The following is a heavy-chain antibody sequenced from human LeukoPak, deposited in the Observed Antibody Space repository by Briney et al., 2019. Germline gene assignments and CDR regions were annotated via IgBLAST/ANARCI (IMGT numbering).Heavy chain of an antibody. CDR1: GFTFTSSA. CDR2: IVVGSGNT. D-gene: IGHD3-22*01. Sequence: SVKVSCKASGFTFTSSAMQWVRQARGQRLEWTGWIVVGSGNTNYAQKFQERVTITRDMSTSTAYMELSSLRSEDTAVYYCAAVRSDYYDSSGYSFAFDIWGQGTMVTVSS. V-gene: IGHV1-58*02. J-gene: IGHJ3*02. CDR3: AAVRSDYYDSSGYSFAFDI.